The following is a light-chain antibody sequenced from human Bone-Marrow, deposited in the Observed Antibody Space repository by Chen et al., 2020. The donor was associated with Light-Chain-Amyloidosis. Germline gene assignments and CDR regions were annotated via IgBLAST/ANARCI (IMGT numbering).Light chain of an antibody. J-gene: IGLJ3*02. CDR1: NIGSTS. CDR3: QVWDRSSDRPV. Sequence: SYVLTQPSSVSVAPGPTATLACGGNNIGSTSVHWYQQTPGQAPLLVVYDDSDRPSGIPERLSGSNSGNTATLTISRGEAGDEADYYCQVWDRSSDRPVFGGGTKLTVL. CDR2: DDS. V-gene: IGLV3-21*02.